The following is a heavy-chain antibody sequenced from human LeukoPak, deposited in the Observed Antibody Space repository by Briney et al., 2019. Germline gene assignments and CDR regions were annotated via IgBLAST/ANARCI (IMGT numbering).Heavy chain of an antibody. CDR2: ISSSSSYI. Sequence: PGGSLRLSCAAFGFTFSSYSMNWVRQAPGKGLEWVSSISSSSSYIYYADSVKGRFTISRDNAKNSLYLQMNSLRAEDTAVYYCARDLKIFGVVIIDYWGQGTLVTVSS. CDR1: GFTFSSYS. J-gene: IGHJ4*02. D-gene: IGHD3-3*01. CDR3: ARDLKIFGVVIIDY. V-gene: IGHV3-21*01.